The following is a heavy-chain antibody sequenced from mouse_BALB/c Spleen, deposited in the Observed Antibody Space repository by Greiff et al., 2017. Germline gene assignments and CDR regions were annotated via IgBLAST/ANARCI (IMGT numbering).Heavy chain of an antibody. CDR2: IYWDDDK. V-gene: IGHV8-12*01. J-gene: IGHJ3*01. Sequence: QVTLKESGPGILQPSQTLSLTCSFSGFSLSTSGMGVSWIRQPSGKGLEWLAHIYWDDDKRYNPSLKSRLTISKDTSRNQVFLKITSVDTADTATYYCARRTSNWDWFAYWGQGTLVTVSA. CDR3: ARRTSNWDWFAY. D-gene: IGHD4-1*01. CDR1: GFSLSTSGMG.